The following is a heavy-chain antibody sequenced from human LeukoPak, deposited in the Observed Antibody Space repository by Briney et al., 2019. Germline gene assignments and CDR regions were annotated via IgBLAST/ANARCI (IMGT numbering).Heavy chain of an antibody. Sequence: SETLSLTCTVSGGSISNYYWTWIRQSPGTGLEWIGYIYHSGSTNYNPSLKSRVTISVDTSKNQFSLKLSSVTAADTAVYCCASYYYDSSAYYGPFDHWGQGTLVTVSS. CDR2: IYHSGST. V-gene: IGHV4-59*08. CDR3: ASYYYDSSAYYGPFDH. D-gene: IGHD3-22*01. CDR1: GGSISNYY. J-gene: IGHJ4*02.